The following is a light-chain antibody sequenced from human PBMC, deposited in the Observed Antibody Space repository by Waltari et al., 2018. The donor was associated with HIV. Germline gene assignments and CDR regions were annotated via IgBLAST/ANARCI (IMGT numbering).Light chain of an antibody. CDR3: QSYDSSLRGSFV. J-gene: IGLJ1*01. V-gene: IGLV1-40*01. CDR1: SSNIGAGYD. Sequence: QSVLTQPPSVSGAPGQRVTISCTGSSSNIGAGYDVHWFPQLPGTAPKLPFYADDNRPPGVPDRFPGSQSGTSASLAITGIQAEDGADYYGQSYDSSLRGSFVFGTGTKVTVL. CDR2: ADD.